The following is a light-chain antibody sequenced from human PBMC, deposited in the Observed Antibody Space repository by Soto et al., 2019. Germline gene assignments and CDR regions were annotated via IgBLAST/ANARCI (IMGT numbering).Light chain of an antibody. Sequence: EVVMTQSPATLSVSPGESVTLSCTASQSVSGNLAWYQQKPGQAPRLLIHGASTRATDIPARFSGSGSGTEFTLTITSLQCEDFAVYYCQQYHNWPPRLPFGGGPRVEIK. CDR1: QSVSGN. J-gene: IGKJ4*01. CDR2: GAS. CDR3: QQYHNWPPRLP. V-gene: IGKV3-15*01.